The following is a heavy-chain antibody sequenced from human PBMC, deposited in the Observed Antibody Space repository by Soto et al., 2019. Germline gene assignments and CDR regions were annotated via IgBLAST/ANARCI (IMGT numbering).Heavy chain of an antibody. CDR1: GGSFSGYY. J-gene: IGHJ4*02. D-gene: IGHD5-12*01. CDR2: INHSGST. V-gene: IGHV4-34*01. CDR3: ARELPDSGYDPSFDY. Sequence: SETLSLTCAVYGGSFSGYYWSWIRQPPGKGLEWIGEINHSGSTNYNPSLKSRVTISVDTSKNQFSLKLSSVTAADTAVYYCARELPDSGYDPSFDYWGQGTLVTVSS.